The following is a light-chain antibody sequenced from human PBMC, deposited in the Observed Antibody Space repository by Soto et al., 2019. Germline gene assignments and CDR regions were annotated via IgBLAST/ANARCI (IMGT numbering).Light chain of an antibody. J-gene: IGKJ4*01. CDR3: QQYDNVPHT. V-gene: IGKV1-33*01. CDR1: HDISDY. CDR2: DAS. Sequence: DVQMTQSPSSLSASVGDRVTITCQASHDISDYLNWYQYKPGEAPKLLIYDASKLEAGVPSRFSGRGSGTDFTFSISSLQPEDIATYYCQQYDNVPHTFGGGTKVEIK.